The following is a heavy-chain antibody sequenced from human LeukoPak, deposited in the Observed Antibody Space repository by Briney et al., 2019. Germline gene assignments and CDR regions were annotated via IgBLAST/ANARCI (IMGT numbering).Heavy chain of an antibody. J-gene: IGHJ4*02. CDR3: ARDDYTLYYFDY. D-gene: IGHD4-11*01. Sequence: PGGSLRLSCAASGFTFSSYAMSWVRQAPGKGLEWVSAISGSGGSTYYADSVKGRFTISRDNAKNSLYLQMNSLRAEDTAVYYCARDDYTLYYFDYWGQGTLVTVSS. CDR1: GFTFSSYA. V-gene: IGHV3-23*01. CDR2: ISGSGGST.